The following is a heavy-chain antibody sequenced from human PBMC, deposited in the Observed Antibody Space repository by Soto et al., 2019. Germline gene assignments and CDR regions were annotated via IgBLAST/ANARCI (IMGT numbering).Heavy chain of an antibody. D-gene: IGHD5-12*01. V-gene: IGHV4-39*01. CDR3: ATHLIGYDTNHWFDP. CDR2: IYYSGST. J-gene: IGHJ5*02. Sequence: SETLSLTCTVSGGSLSSGGYYWSWIRQHPGKGLEWIGCIYYSGSTYYNPSLKSRVTISVDTSKNQFSLKLSSVTAADTAVYYCATHLIGYDTNHWFDPWRQGALVTVS. CDR1: GGSLSSGGYY.